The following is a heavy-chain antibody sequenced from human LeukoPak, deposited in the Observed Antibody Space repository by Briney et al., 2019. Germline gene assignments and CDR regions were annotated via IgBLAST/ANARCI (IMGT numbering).Heavy chain of an antibody. V-gene: IGHV3-23*01. CDR2: ISGSGVGT. Sequence: PGGSLRLSCAPYGFSFSSYAMSWVRQAPGKGLEWVSFISGSGVGTYYADSVKGRFTISRDNSKNTLYLQMNSLRAEDMAVYYCAKVRYTGYVPFDYWGQGTLVTVSS. J-gene: IGHJ4*02. CDR3: AKVRYTGYVPFDY. CDR1: GFSFSSYA. D-gene: IGHD5-12*01.